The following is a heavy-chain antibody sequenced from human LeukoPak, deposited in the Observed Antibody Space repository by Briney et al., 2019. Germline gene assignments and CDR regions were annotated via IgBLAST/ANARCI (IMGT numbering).Heavy chain of an antibody. CDR3: ATGGYGSS. D-gene: IGHD5-18*01. Sequence: RVSLRLSCAASGFMINNYWMNWVRQAPGKGPEWVATIKEDGAEKYYVDSVKGRFTISRDNAKNSLSLQMSSLRVEDTAVYYCATGGYGSSWGQGTLVTVS. J-gene: IGHJ5*02. CDR2: IKEDGAEK. V-gene: IGHV3-7*04. CDR1: GFMINNYW.